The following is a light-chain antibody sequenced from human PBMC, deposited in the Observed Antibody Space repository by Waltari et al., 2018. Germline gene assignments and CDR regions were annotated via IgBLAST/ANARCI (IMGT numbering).Light chain of an antibody. CDR1: SSDVGGFNY. V-gene: IGLV2-14*03. CDR3: CSFTSRSTWV. J-gene: IGLJ3*02. Sequence: QSALTQPASVSGSPGQAITISCTGTSSDVGGFNYVFWYQHHPGKVRKLSIFDVSHRPSGVSNRFSGSKSGNTASLTISGLQAEDESDYYCCSFTSRSTWVFGGGTKLTVL. CDR2: DVS.